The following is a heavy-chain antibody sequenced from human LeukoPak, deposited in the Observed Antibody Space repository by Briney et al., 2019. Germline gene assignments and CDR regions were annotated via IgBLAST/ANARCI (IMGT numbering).Heavy chain of an antibody. CDR2: IYYSGST. V-gene: IGHV4-59*01. CDR1: GGSFSGYY. D-gene: IGHD2-21*02. Sequence: SETLSLTCAVYGGSFSGYYWSWIRQPPGKGLEWIGYIYYSGSTNYNPSLKSRVTISVDTSKNQFSLRLSSVTAADTAVYFCARGNVVVTAPLAYWGQGTLVTVSS. J-gene: IGHJ4*02. CDR3: ARGNVVVTAPLAY.